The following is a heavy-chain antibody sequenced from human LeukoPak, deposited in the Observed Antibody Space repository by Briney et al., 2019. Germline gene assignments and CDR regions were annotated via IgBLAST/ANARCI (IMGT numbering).Heavy chain of an antibody. CDR1: GCTFSAYN. D-gene: IGHD2-2*01. J-gene: IGHJ4*02. Sequence: PGGALRLSCAASGCTFSAYNMYWVRQAPAKGLQWISYCSRSSRTIYYADSVKGRFTISREDATNALYLQVNSLRDEDSAVYYCARAAGYYAPFDNWGQGTLVTVSS. V-gene: IGHV3-48*02. CDR2: CSRSSRTI. CDR3: ARAAGYYAPFDN.